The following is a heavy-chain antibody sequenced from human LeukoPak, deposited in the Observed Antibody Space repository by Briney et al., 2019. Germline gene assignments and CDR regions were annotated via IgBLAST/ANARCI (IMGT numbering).Heavy chain of an antibody. CDR1: GFTFDDYA. Sequence: PGGSLRLSCAASGFTFDDYAMHWVRQAPGKGLEWVSGISWNSGSIGYADSVKGRFTISRDNSKNTLYLQMNSLRAEDTAVYYCAGGYWNYFDYWGQGTLVTVSS. CDR2: ISWNSGSI. J-gene: IGHJ4*02. V-gene: IGHV3-9*01. D-gene: IGHD2-8*02. CDR3: AGGYWNYFDY.